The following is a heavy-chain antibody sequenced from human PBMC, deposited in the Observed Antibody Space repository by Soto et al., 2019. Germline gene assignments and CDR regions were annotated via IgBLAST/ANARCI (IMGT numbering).Heavy chain of an antibody. CDR1: GNSFVTYA. CDR3: ARVPPWGDSGSFYIQHYDS. V-gene: IGHV1-3*01. Sequence: SCKSSGNSFVTYAIHCVRQAPGQRLQWMGWINVGSGNTKYAQDFQGRVTFTRDTAATTTFMELSSLRSEDAAVYYCARVPPWGDSGSFYIQHYDSWGQGTLVTVSS. D-gene: IGHD3-10*01. CDR2: INVGSGNT. J-gene: IGHJ4*02.